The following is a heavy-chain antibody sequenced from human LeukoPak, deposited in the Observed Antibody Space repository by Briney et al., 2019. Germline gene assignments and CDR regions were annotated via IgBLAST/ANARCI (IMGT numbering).Heavy chain of an antibody. Sequence: ASVKVSCKASGYTFTSYGISWVRQAPGQGLEWTGWISAYNGNTNYAQKLQGRVTMTTDTSTSTAYMELRSLRSDDTAVYYCARGGGYYYDSSGYYPSGAFDIWGQGTMVTVSS. CDR2: ISAYNGNT. CDR1: GYTFTSYG. V-gene: IGHV1-18*01. J-gene: IGHJ3*02. CDR3: ARGGGYYYDSSGYYPSGAFDI. D-gene: IGHD3-22*01.